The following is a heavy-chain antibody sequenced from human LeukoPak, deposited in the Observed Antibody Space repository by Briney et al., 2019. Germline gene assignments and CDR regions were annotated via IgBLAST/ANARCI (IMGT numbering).Heavy chain of an antibody. CDR3: ARRAWAPVETGTTYRFDP. V-gene: IGHV5-51*01. D-gene: IGHD1-1*01. J-gene: IGHJ5*02. CDR2: IYPGDSDT. CDR1: GYSFTSYW. Sequence: GESLKISCKGSGYSFTSYWIGWVRQLPGKGLEWMGIIYPGDSDTRYSPSFQGQVTISADKSISTAYLQWSSLKASDTAMYYCARRAWAPVETGTTYRFDPWGQGTLVTVSS.